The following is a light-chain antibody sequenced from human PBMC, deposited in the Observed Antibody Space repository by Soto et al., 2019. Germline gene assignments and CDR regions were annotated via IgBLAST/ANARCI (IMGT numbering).Light chain of an antibody. CDR3: SSYTTSHTLV. V-gene: IGLV2-14*01. J-gene: IGLJ2*01. Sequence: QSVLTQPASVSESPGQSITISCTGTSSDVGASDFVSWYQQHPGKAPELIIYEISNRPSGVSSRFSGSKSGNTASLTISGLQAEDESDYYCSSYTTSHTLVFGGVTKLTVL. CDR2: EIS. CDR1: SSDVGASDF.